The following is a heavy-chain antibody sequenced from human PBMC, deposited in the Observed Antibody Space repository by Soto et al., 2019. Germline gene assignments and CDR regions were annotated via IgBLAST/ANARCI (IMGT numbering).Heavy chain of an antibody. CDR1: GDRFSTYA. CDR3: ARGGKERFRGPGMDV. CDR2: VITFFGAA. Sequence: SVKVSCKASGDRFSTYAINWVRQAPGQGLEWLGGVITFFGAAMYAQRFLGRVTITADEFTTTAYMELSSLRSEDTAVYFCARGGKERFRGPGMDVWGQGTTVTVSS. V-gene: IGHV1-69*13. J-gene: IGHJ6*02. D-gene: IGHD1-1*01.